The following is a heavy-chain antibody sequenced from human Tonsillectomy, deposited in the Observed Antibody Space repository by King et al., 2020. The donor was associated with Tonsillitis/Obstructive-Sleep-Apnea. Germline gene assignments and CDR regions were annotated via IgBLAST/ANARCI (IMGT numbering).Heavy chain of an antibody. CDR3: ARRPTALVPAAIRPNFDAFDV. CDR1: GGSISSSRHY. Sequence: LQLQESGPGLVKPSETLSLTCTVSGGSISSSRHYWGWIRQPPGRGLEWIGSIYYSGSTYYNPSLKSRVTMSVDMSKNQFSLKLISVTAADTAVYYCARRPTALVPAAIRPNFDAFDVWGQGTMVTVSS. CDR2: IYYSGST. V-gene: IGHV4-39*01. D-gene: IGHD2-2*01. J-gene: IGHJ3*01.